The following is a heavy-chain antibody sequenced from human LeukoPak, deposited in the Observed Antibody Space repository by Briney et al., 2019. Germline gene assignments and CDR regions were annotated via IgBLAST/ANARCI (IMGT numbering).Heavy chain of an antibody. CDR1: GGSISSGGYS. Sequence: PSETLSLTCAVSGGSISSGGYSWSWIRQPPGKGLEWIGYIYHSGSTYYNPSLKSRVTISVDRSKNQFSLKLSSVTAADTAVYYCARAFRDDDDSSRPDAFDIWGRGTMVTVSS. D-gene: IGHD3-22*01. CDR3: ARAFRDDDDSSRPDAFDI. J-gene: IGHJ3*02. CDR2: IYHSGST. V-gene: IGHV4-30-2*01.